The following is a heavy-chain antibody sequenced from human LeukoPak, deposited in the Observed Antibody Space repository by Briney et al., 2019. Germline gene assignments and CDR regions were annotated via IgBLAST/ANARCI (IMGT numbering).Heavy chain of an antibody. CDR3: AKNGGPHGMDV. D-gene: IGHD3-10*01. CDR2: IKHDGSET. Sequence: PGGSLRLFCAASGFTFSNIWMSWVRQAPGKGLEWVANIKHDGSETNYVDSVKGRFTISRDNAKNSLHLQMNSLRAEDTAVYYCAKNGGPHGMDVWGQGTTVTVSS. V-gene: IGHV3-7*02. J-gene: IGHJ6*02. CDR1: GFTFSNIW.